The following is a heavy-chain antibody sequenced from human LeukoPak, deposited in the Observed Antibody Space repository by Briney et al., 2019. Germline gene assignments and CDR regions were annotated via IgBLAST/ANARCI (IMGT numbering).Heavy chain of an antibody. J-gene: IGHJ4*03. CDR2: IDHRGSS. CDR1: GEPFSAYF. D-gene: IGHD6-6*01. CDR3: ATRSSTLAAARCFDD. V-gene: IGHV4-34*01. Sequence: SETLSLTCAVHGEPFSAYFWSWIRQVPGKGLEWIGEIDHRGSSNYNPPLKSRATISVDTSKNHFSLSLTSVTAADTAVYYCATRSSTLAAARCFDDWGQGTVVTVSS.